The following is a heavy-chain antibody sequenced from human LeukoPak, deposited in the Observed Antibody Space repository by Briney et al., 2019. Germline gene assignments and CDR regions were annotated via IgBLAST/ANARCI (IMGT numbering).Heavy chain of an antibody. CDR2: ISGSGDST. CDR3: AKTRPLDSSSWSHGDY. Sequence: GGSLRLSCAVSGFTFRDYTMNWVRQAPGKGLEWVSAISGSGDSTYYGDSVKGRFTISRDNSKNTLYLQMNSLRAEDTAVYYCAKTRPLDSSSWSHGDYWGQGTLVTVSS. V-gene: IGHV3-23*01. D-gene: IGHD6-13*01. CDR1: GFTFRDYT. J-gene: IGHJ4*02.